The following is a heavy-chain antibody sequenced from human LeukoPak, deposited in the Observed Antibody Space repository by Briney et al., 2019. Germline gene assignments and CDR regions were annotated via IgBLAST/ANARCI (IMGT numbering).Heavy chain of an antibody. J-gene: IGHJ4*02. CDR3: ARDQYCGGDCFLPFPPAYFDY. CDR2: IYSGGST. D-gene: IGHD2-21*02. CDR1: GFTVSSNY. Sequence: GGSLRLSCAASGFTVSSNYMSWVRQAPGKGLEWVTLIYSGGSTYYADSVKGRFTISRDNAKNPLYLQMNSLRAEDTAVYYCARDQYCGGDCFLPFPPAYFDYWGQGTLVTVSS. V-gene: IGHV3-53*01.